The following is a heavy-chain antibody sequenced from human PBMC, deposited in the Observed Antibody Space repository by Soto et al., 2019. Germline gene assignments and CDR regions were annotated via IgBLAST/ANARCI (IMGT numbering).Heavy chain of an antibody. CDR1: GFTFSDYA. J-gene: IGHJ4*02. Sequence: QVQLVESGGGVVQPGRSLRLSCAASGFTFSDYAMHWVRQAPGKGLEWVASIWFDGATKYYADSVKGRFTISRDNSKSTVYLQMNSLRAEDSALYHCGRGGFSTNWRFDYWGQGTLVAVSS. CDR2: IWFDGATK. V-gene: IGHV3-33*01. D-gene: IGHD6-13*01. CDR3: GRGGFSTNWRFDY.